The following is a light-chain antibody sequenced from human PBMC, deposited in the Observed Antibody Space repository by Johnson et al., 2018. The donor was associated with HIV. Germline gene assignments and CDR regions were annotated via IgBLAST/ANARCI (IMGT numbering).Light chain of an antibody. Sequence: QSVLTQPPSVSAAPGQKVTISCSGSSSNIGNNYVSWYQQLPGTAPKLLIYDNNKRPSGIPDRFSGSKSGTSATLGITGLQTGDEAVYYCGTWDSSLSGVFGTVTKFTVL. V-gene: IGLV1-51*01. CDR2: DNN. CDR3: GTWDSSLSGV. CDR1: SSNIGNNY. J-gene: IGLJ1*01.